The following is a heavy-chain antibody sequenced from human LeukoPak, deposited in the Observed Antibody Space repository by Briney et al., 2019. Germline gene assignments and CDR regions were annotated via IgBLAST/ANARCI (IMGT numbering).Heavy chain of an antibody. D-gene: IGHD6-19*01. CDR1: GLTFSSYS. CDR2: ISSRSSAI. V-gene: IGHV3-48*02. Sequence: GGSLRLSCAASGLTFSSYSMSWVRQAPGKGLEWVSYISSRSSAIYYADSVKGRFTISRDNAKNSLYLQMSSLRDEDTAVYYCARGLAVAGPFDYWGQGTLVTVSS. CDR3: ARGLAVAGPFDY. J-gene: IGHJ4*02.